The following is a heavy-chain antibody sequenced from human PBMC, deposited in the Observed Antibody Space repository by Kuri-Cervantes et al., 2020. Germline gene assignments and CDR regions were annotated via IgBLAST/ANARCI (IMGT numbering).Heavy chain of an antibody. J-gene: IGHJ3*02. V-gene: IGHV3-53*01. Sequence: GGSLRLSCAASGFTVSSNYMSWVRQAPGKGLEWVSVIYSGGSTYYADSVKDRFTISRDNSKNTLYLQMNSLRAEDTAVYYCAKDYGSGSLHDAFDIWGQGTMVTVSS. D-gene: IGHD3-10*01. CDR3: AKDYGSGSLHDAFDI. CDR2: IYSGGST. CDR1: GFTVSSNY.